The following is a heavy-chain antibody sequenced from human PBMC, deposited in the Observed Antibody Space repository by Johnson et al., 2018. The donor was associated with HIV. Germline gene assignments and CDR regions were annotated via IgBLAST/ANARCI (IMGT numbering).Heavy chain of an antibody. CDR1: GFTFSNAW. J-gene: IGHJ3*02. V-gene: IGHV3-15*01. Sequence: KPGGSLRLSCAASGFTFSNAWMSWVRQAPGKGLEWVGRIKSKTDGGTTDYAAPVKGRFTISRDDSKNTLYLQMNSLRPEDTAVYFCALSYSLDAFDIWGQGTMVTVAS. D-gene: IGHD2-21*01. CDR2: IKSKTDGGTT. CDR3: ALSYSLDAFDI.